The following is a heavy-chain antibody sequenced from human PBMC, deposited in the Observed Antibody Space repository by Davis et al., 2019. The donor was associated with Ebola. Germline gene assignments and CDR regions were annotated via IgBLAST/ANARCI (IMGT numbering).Heavy chain of an antibody. CDR1: GGTFSSYA. V-gene: IGHV1-69*04. D-gene: IGHD2-15*01. J-gene: IGHJ6*02. Sequence: AASVKVSCKASGGTFSSYAISWVRQAPGQGLEWMGRIIPILGIANYAQKFQGRVTITADKSTGTAYMELSSLRSEDTAVYYCARDPLSVAANSFGMDVWGQGTTVTVSS. CDR3: ARDPLSVAANSFGMDV. CDR2: IIPILGIA.